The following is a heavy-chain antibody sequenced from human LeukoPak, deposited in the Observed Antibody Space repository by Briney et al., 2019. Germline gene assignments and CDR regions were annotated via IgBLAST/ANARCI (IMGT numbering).Heavy chain of an antibody. V-gene: IGHV3-21*04. CDR2: ISGSSSYI. CDR1: GFTFSSYS. D-gene: IGHD6-19*01. CDR3: AKDYWYSSGWWTY. J-gene: IGHJ4*02. Sequence: PGGSLRLSCAASGFTFSSYSMNWVRQAPGKGLEGVSSISGSSSYIYYADSVKGRFNISRDNAKNSLYLQMNSLRAEDTAVYYCAKDYWYSSGWWTYWGQGTLVTVSS.